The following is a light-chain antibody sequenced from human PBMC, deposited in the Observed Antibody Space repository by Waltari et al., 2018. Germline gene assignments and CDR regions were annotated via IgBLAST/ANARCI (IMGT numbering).Light chain of an antibody. CDR1: QSVGSN. Sequence: EIVMTQSPATLSMSPGERAILSCRASQSVGSNLAWYQQKPGQAPRLRIDGSSTRATGTPARFSGSGSGTEFTLTISGLQSEDFAVYHCQQFNNWPLTFGGGTKVEIK. CDR3: QQFNNWPLT. CDR2: GSS. J-gene: IGKJ4*01. V-gene: IGKV3-15*01.